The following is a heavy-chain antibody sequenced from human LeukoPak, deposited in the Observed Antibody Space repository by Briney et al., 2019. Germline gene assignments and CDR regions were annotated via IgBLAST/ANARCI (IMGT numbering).Heavy chain of an antibody. CDR3: ARVEAAAVHLNY. Sequence: SQTLSLTCTVSGGSISSGSYYWSWIRQPAGKGLEWIGRIYTSGSTNYNPSSRSQVTISVDTSKNQSSLKLSSVPAADTAVYYCARVEAAAVHLNYWGQGTLVTVSS. D-gene: IGHD6-13*01. CDR1: GGSISSGSYY. CDR2: IYTSGST. J-gene: IGHJ4*02. V-gene: IGHV4-61*02.